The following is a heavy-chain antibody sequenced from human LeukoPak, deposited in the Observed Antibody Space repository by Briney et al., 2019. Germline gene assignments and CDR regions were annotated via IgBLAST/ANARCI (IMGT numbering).Heavy chain of an antibody. Sequence: GESLKISCKGSGYSFTSYWIGWVRQAPGKGLEWVSAISGSGGSTYYADSVKGRFTISRDNSKNTLYLQMNSLRAEDTAVYYCANNIAAAGTDYWGQGTLVTVSS. CDR2: ISGSGGST. V-gene: IGHV3-23*01. CDR3: ANNIAAAGTDY. D-gene: IGHD6-13*01. CDR1: GYSFTSYW. J-gene: IGHJ4*02.